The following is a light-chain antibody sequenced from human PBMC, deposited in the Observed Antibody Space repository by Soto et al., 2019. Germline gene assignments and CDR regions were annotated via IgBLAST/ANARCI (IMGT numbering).Light chain of an antibody. CDR3: QQYGRSPPLI. CDR1: QSVSSNY. CDR2: AAS. V-gene: IGKV3-20*01. Sequence: EIVLTQSPGTLSLSPGEGATLSCRASQSVSSNYLAWYQQKPGQAPRLLIYAASTRATGIPDRFSGSGSGTDFTLTISRLEPEDFAVYYCQQYGRSPPLIFGGGTKVEIK. J-gene: IGKJ4*01.